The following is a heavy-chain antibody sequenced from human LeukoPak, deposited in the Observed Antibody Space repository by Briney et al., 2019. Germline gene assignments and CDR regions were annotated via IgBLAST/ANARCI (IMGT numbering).Heavy chain of an antibody. CDR3: ARDAMSPYYYDSSGSFRLYYYYYGMDV. J-gene: IGHJ6*02. CDR2: IYSGGST. D-gene: IGHD3-22*01. Sequence: GGSLRLSCAASGFTVSSNYMSWVRQAPGKGLEWVSVIYSGGSTYYADSVKGRFTISRDNSKNTLYLQMNSLRAEDTAVYYCARDAMSPYYYDSSGSFRLYYYYYGMDVWGQGTTVTVS. V-gene: IGHV3-53*01. CDR1: GFTVSSNY.